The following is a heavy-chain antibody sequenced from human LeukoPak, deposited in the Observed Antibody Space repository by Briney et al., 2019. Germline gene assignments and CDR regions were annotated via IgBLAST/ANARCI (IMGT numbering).Heavy chain of an antibody. CDR1: GYTFTNYY. CDR3: ARWTTTYLDY. V-gene: IGHV1-46*01. J-gene: IGHJ4*02. D-gene: IGHD4-11*01. Sequence: GASVTASCKASGYTFTNYYIHWVRQAPGQGLEWMGIINPSGGSTNFAQKFQGRVTMTTDTSTITVYMELSSLRSEDTAVYYCARWTTTYLDYWGQGTLVTVSS. CDR2: INPSGGST.